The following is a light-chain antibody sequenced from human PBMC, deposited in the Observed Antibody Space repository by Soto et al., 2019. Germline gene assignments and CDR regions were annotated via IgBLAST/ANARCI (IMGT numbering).Light chain of an antibody. V-gene: IGKV3-11*01. CDR2: DAS. Sequence: EIVLTQSPASLSLSPGERATLSCRASQSVNSNLAWYQHKPGQAPRLLIYDASNRATGIPARFSGSGSGTDFSLTVSSLEPEYFAVYYCQHGSDWPPFTFGQGTRLE. J-gene: IGKJ5*01. CDR1: QSVNSN. CDR3: QHGSDWPPFT.